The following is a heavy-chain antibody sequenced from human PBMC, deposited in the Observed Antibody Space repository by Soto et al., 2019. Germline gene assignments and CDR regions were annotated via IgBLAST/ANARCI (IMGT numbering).Heavy chain of an antibody. D-gene: IGHD1-7*01. J-gene: IGHJ5*02. CDR3: ARLKMDNWNSSSGWFDP. CDR1: GGSISSSGYY. Sequence: SETLSLTCTVSGGSISSSGYYWGWIRQPPGKGLEWIGSIYYSGSTYYNPSLKSRVTISVDTSKNQFSLKLSSVTAADTAVYYCARLKMDNWNSSSGWFDPWGQGTLVTVSS. V-gene: IGHV4-39*01. CDR2: IYYSGST.